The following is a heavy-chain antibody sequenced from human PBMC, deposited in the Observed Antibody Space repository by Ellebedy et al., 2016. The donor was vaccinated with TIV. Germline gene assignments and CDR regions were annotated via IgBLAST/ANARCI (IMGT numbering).Heavy chain of an antibody. CDR3: AREAVDIVLMVYAMAMDV. V-gene: IGHV1-3*01. J-gene: IGHJ6*02. Sequence: ASVKVSXXASGYTFTSYAMHWVRQAPGQRLEWMGWINAGNGNTKYSQKFQGRVTITADKSTSTAYMELSSLRSEDTAVYYCAREAVDIVLMVYAMAMDVWGQGTTVTVSS. CDR2: INAGNGNT. CDR1: GYTFTSYA. D-gene: IGHD2-8*01.